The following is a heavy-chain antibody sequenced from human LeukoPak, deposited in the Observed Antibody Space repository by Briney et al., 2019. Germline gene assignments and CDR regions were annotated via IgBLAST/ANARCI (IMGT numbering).Heavy chain of an antibody. J-gene: IGHJ5*02. CDR1: GGSFSGYY. D-gene: IGHD7-27*01. CDR3: ARTQGSRWFDP. V-gene: IGHV4-34*09. Sequence: SETLSLTCAVYGGSFSGYYWSWLRQHPGKGLEWIGYISNSGHSYNNPSLKSRLTLSVDTSTNQFSLRLISVTAADTAVYYCARTQGSRWFDPWGQGTRVTVSS. CDR2: ISNSGHS.